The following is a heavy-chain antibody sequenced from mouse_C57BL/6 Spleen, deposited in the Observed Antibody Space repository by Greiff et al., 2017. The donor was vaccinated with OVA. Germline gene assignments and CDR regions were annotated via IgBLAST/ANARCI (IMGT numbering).Heavy chain of an antibody. CDR1: GYAFSSSW. CDR3: AREGYFDY. Sequence: QVQLKESGPELVKPGASVKISCKASGYAFSSSWMNWVKQRPGKGLEWIGRIYPGDGDTNYNGKFKGKATLTADKSSSTAYMQLSSLTSEDSAVYFCAREGYFDYWGQGTTLTVSS. V-gene: IGHV1-82*01. J-gene: IGHJ2*01. CDR2: IYPGDGDT.